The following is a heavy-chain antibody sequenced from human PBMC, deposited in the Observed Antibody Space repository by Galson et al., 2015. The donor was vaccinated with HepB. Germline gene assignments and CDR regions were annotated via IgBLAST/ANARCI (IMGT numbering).Heavy chain of an antibody. V-gene: IGHV3-21*01. J-gene: IGHJ4*02. D-gene: IGHD3-22*01. CDR3: ARDKMIPHLGITMIVVPLDY. CDR2: ISSSSSYI. CDR1: GFTFSSYS. Sequence: SLRLSCAASGFTFSSYSMNWVRQAPGKGLEWVSSISSSSSYIYYADSVKGRFTISRDNAKNSLYLQMNSLRAEDTAVYYCARDKMIPHLGITMIVVPLDYWGQGTLVTVSS.